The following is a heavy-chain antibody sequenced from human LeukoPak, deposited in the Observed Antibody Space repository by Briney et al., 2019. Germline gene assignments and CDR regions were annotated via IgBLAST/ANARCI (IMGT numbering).Heavy chain of an antibody. Sequence: GGSLRLSCAASGFTFSSYAMSWVRQAPGKGLEWVSAISGSGGSTYYADSVKGRFTISRDNSKNTLYLQMDSLRAEDTAVYYCAGGIAVAGLDYWGQGTLVTVSS. CDR2: ISGSGGST. D-gene: IGHD6-19*01. V-gene: IGHV3-23*01. J-gene: IGHJ4*02. CDR1: GFTFSSYA. CDR3: AGGIAVAGLDY.